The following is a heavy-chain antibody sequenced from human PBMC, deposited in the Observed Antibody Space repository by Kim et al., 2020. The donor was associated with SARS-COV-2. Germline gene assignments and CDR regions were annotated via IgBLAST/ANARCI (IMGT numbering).Heavy chain of an antibody. Sequence: GGSLRLSCAASGFTFDDYAMHWVRQAPGKGLEWVSGISWNSGSIGYADSVKGRFTISRDNAKNSLYLQMNSLRAEDTALYYCAMLVGDYEDYFDNWGQGTLVTVSS. CDR3: AMLVGDYEDYFDN. CDR1: GFTFDDYA. CDR2: ISWNSGSI. J-gene: IGHJ4*02. D-gene: IGHD4-17*01. V-gene: IGHV3-9*01.